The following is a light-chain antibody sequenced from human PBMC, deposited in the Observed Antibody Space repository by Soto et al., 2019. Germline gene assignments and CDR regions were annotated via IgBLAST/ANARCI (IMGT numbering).Light chain of an antibody. J-gene: IGLJ1*01. CDR3: SSYSRSSTLYV. CDR1: SSDVGDYNY. CDR2: EVS. Sequence: QSALTQPASVSGSPGQSITISCTGTSSDVGDYNYVSWYQQHPGKTPKLIIFEVSNRPSGVSNRFSGSKSGNTASLTISGLQAEDEGEYYCSSYSRSSTLYVFGSGTKLTVL. V-gene: IGLV2-14*01.